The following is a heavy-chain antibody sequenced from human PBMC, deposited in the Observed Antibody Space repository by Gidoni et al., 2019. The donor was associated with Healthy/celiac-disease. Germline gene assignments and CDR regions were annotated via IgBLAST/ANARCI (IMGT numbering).Heavy chain of an antibody. V-gene: IGHV1-18*01. D-gene: IGHD4-17*01. J-gene: IGHJ4*02. CDR3: ARDPATVVNEPNEPGQN. CDR1: GYTFTSYG. Sequence: QVQLVQSGAEVKKPGASVKVSCKASGYTFTSYGISWVRQAPGQGLEWMGWISAYKGNTNYAQKLQGRVTMTTDTSTSTAYMELRSLRSDDTAVYYCARDPATVVNEPNEPGQNWGQGTLVTVSS. CDR2: ISAYKGNT.